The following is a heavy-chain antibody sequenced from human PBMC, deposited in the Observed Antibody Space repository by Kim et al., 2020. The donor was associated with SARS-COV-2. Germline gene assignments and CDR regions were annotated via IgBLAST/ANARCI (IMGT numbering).Heavy chain of an antibody. J-gene: IGHJ5*02. CDR1: GFTFSSYA. Sequence: GGSLRLSCAASGFTFSSYAMHWVRQAPGKGLEWVAVISYDGGNKYYTDSVKGRFTISRDNFKNTLYLQMNSLRAEDTAVYYCARDKYGAVAGILDPWGQG. V-gene: IGHV3-30*04. D-gene: IGHD6-19*01. CDR3: ARDKYGAVAGILDP. CDR2: ISYDGGNK.